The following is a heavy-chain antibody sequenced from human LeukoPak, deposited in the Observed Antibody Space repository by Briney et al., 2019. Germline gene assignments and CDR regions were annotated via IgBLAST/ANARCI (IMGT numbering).Heavy chain of an antibody. CDR1: GYTFTGYY. D-gene: IGHD2-2*01. Sequence: ASVTVSCKASGYTFTGYYMHWVRQAPGQGLEWMGWINPNSGGTNYAQKFQGRVTMTRDTSISTAYMELSRLRSDDTAVYYCARDIYCSSTSCSDWGQGTLVTVSS. J-gene: IGHJ4*02. V-gene: IGHV1-2*02. CDR3: ARDIYCSSTSCSD. CDR2: INPNSGGT.